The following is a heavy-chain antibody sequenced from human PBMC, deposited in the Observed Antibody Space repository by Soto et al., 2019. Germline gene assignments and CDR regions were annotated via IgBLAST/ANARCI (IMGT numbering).Heavy chain of an antibody. CDR3: ARHCPDIVAAITWGYYFDY. J-gene: IGHJ4*02. CDR2: THHSGNP. Sequence: TLSLTCDVSRDTISTGGYTWAWIRQPPGEAPEWIGPTHHSGNPYYNPSLKSPVIISVDRSKNQFSLKVRSVTAADTAVYYCARHCPDIVAAITWGYYFDYWGQGTLVTVSS. CDR1: RDTISTGGYT. V-gene: IGHV4-30-2*01. D-gene: IGHD5-12*01.